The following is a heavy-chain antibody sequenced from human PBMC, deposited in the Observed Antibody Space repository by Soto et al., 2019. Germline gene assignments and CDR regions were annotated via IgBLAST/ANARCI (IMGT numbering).Heavy chain of an antibody. CDR2: IYYSGST. CDR3: ARQGVTTVTTGEFDY. V-gene: IGHV4-39*01. Sequence: SETLSLTCTVSGGSISSSSYYWGWIRQPPGKGLEWIGSIYYSGSTYYNPSLKSRVTISVDTSKNQFSLKLSSVTAADTAVYYCARQGVTTVTTGEFDYWGQGTLVTVSS. D-gene: IGHD4-4*01. CDR1: GGSISSSSYY. J-gene: IGHJ4*02.